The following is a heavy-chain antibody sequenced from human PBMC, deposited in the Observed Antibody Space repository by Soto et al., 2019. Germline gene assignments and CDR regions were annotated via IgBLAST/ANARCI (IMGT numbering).Heavy chain of an antibody. Sequence: PGESLKISCKVPWYIFSSYWIGWVRQMPGKGLEWMGITHGGDANTRYSPSFEGQVTISTDKSITTAYLQWSSLKASGTAMYYCARRGTYSSGWDYWGQGTLVTVSS. CDR3: ARRGTYSSGWDY. V-gene: IGHV5-51*01. D-gene: IGHD6-19*01. CDR1: WYIFSSYW. CDR2: THGGDANT. J-gene: IGHJ4*02.